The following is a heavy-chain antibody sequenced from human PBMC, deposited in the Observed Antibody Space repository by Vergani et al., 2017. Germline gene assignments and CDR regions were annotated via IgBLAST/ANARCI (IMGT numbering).Heavy chain of an antibody. V-gene: IGHV5-51*01. CDR1: GYTFTDYR. CDR2: VYARDSIT. D-gene: IGHD5-12*01. CDR3: VRARCSGPCFMSNWFDS. J-gene: IGHJ5*01. Sequence: EVQLVQSGAEVKKPGESLKISCEGSGYTFTDYRVGWVRQKPGKGLEWMGVVYARDSITRYSLSFEGQVTISADKSINTAYLEWDSLRASDSAMYYCVRARCSGPCFMSNWFDSWGQGTLVTVSS.